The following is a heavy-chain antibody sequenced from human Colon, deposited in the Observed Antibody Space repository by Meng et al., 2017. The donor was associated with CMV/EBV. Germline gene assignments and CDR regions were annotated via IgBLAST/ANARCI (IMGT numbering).Heavy chain of an antibody. CDR3: ARGWVRDRSSLHFDY. V-gene: IGHV4-34*01. CDR1: GGSFTNYY. J-gene: IGHJ4*02. CDR2: INHSGTT. Sequence: VHLQQWGPGLLKPSETRSLTGAPNGGSFTNYYWSWIRQPPGKGLEWIAEINHSGTTYYNPSLKSRVTLSLDSSTNQFSLKLSSVTAADAAIYYCARGWVRDRSSLHFDYWGQGTLVTVSS. D-gene: IGHD6-6*01.